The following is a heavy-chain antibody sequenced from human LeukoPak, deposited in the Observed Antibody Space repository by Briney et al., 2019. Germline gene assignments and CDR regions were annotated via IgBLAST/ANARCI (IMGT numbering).Heavy chain of an antibody. CDR3: ARGVAQYDFWSEPRGYYFDY. D-gene: IGHD3-3*01. V-gene: IGHV4-34*01. Sequence: SETLSLTCAVYGGSFSGYYWSWIRQPPGKGLEWIGEINHSGSTNYNPSLKSRVTISVDTTKNQFSLKLSSVTAADTAVYYCARGVAQYDFWSEPRGYYFDYWGQGTLVTVSS. J-gene: IGHJ4*02. CDR1: GGSFSGYY. CDR2: INHSGST.